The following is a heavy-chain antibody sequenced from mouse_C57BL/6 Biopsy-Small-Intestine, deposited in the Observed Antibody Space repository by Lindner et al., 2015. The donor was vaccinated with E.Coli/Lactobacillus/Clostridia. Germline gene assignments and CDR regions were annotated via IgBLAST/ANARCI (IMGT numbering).Heavy chain of an antibody. CDR2: ITPSNGYS. V-gene: IGHV1-19*01. CDR3: ARREVYYFDY. Sequence: VQLQESGPMLVKPGTSVKMSCRASGYTFTDFYMNWVKQSHGKSLEWIGVITPSNGYSSYNQKFKGKATLTVDTSSSTAYMELNSLTSEDSAVYYCARREVYYFDYWGQGTTLTVSS. J-gene: IGHJ2*01. CDR1: GYTFTDFY.